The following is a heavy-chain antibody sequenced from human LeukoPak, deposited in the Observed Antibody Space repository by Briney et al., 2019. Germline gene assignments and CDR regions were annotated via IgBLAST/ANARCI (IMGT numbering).Heavy chain of an antibody. D-gene: IGHD6-13*01. CDR1: GGVISIYG. J-gene: IGHJ6*02. V-gene: IGHV4-59*13. CDR3: ARLSRIASAGDYDYHSLDV. CDR2: VYNSGST. Sequence: PSETLSLTCTVSGGVISIYGWSWFRQPPGKGLEWIGEVYNSGSTDCNPSLKSRVTISTDTSNNQVSLKLNSVTAADTAVYYCARLSRIASAGDYDYHSLDVWGQGTTVTVSS.